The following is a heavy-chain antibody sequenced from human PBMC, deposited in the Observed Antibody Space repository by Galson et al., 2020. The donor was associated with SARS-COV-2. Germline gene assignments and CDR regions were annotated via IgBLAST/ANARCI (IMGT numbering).Heavy chain of an antibody. CDR2: ISYSGTT. CDR1: GGSITSGGYY. CDR3: VRGAGPATLVRGFIIGFDY. V-gene: IGHV4-31*03. Sequence: ALETLSLTCTVSGGSITSGGYYWSWIRQLPGKGLEWIVYISYSGTTKYNPSLKSRLTISVDTSKNQFSLNLISVTAADTAVYYCVRGAGPATLVRGFIIGFDYWGQGTLVTVSS. D-gene: IGHD3-10*01. J-gene: IGHJ4*02.